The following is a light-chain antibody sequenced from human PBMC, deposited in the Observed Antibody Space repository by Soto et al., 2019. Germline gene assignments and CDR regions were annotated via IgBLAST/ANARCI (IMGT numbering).Light chain of an antibody. CDR1: QSVSSSY. V-gene: IGKV3-20*01. Sequence: EIVLTQSPGTLSLSPGERPTLFCRASQSVSSSYLAWYQQKPGXAPXXLIYGASTRATGIPARFSGSGSGTEFTLTISGLHPEDSATDDCQQYERYSTFGQGTKVDIK. CDR3: QQYERYST. J-gene: IGKJ1*01. CDR2: GAS.